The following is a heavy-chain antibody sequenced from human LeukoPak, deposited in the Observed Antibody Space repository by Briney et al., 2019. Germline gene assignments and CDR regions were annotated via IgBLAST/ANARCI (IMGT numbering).Heavy chain of an antibody. CDR3: ARELGIAARRPDRYFDY. CDR1: GGSISSGGYY. V-gene: IGHV4-31*03. D-gene: IGHD6-6*01. CDR2: IYYSGST. Sequence: SQTLSLTCTVSGGSISSGGYYWSWIRQHPGKGLEWIGYIYYSGSTYYNPSLKSRVTISGDTSKNQFSLKLSSVTAADTAVYYCARELGIAARRPDRYFDYWGQGTLVTVSS. J-gene: IGHJ4*02.